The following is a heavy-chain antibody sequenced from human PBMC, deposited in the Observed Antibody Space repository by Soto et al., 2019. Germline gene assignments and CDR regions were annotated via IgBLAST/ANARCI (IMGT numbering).Heavy chain of an antibody. CDR1: GGSISSGGYY. CDR2: IYYSGST. V-gene: IGHV4-31*03. CDR3: ARIRCSSTSCYQMGDYYYYYGMDV. Sequence: SETLSLTCTVSGGSISSGGYYWSWIRQHPGKGLEWIGYIYYSGSTYYNPSLKSRVTISVDTSKNQFSLKLSSVTAADTAVYYCARIRCSSTSCYQMGDYYYYYGMDVWGQGTTVTVSS. D-gene: IGHD2-2*01. J-gene: IGHJ6*02.